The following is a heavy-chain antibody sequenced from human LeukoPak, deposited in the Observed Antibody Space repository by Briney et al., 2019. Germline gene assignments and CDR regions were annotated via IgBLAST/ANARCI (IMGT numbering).Heavy chain of an antibody. J-gene: IGHJ4*02. V-gene: IGHV3-48*02. D-gene: IGHD3-10*01. CDR3: ARDSGITMVRGVDY. CDR1: GFTFSSYS. CDR2: ISSSSSSTI. Sequence: GGSLRLSCAASGFTFSSYSMNWVRQAPGKGLEWVSYISSSSSSTIYYADSVKGRFTISRDNAKNSLYMQMNSLRDEDTAVYYCARDSGITMVRGVDYWGQGTLVTVSS.